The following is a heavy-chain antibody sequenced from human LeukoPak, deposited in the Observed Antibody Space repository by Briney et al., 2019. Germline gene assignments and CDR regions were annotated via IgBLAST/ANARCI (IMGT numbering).Heavy chain of an antibody. CDR1: GFTFSSYA. D-gene: IGHD6-6*01. V-gene: IGHV3-64*01. CDR3: ARVGSSSYELDY. Sequence: GSLRLSCAASGFTFSSYAMHWVRQAPGKGLEYVSAISSNGGSTYYANSVKGRFTISRDNSKNTLYLQMGSLRAEDMAVYYCARVGSSSYELDYWGQGTLVTVSS. J-gene: IGHJ4*02. CDR2: ISSNGGST.